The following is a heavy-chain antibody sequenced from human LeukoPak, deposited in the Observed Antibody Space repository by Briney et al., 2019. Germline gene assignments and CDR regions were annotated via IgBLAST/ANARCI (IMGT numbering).Heavy chain of an antibody. Sequence: GGSLRLSCAASGLNFSRHAMSWLRQAPGEGLEWVSSISGSGGSTYFSDAVKGRFTISRDNSKNTLYLQMNSLRAEDTAVYDCAKELWCMQGGQGTLVTVSS. CDR1: GLNFSRHA. D-gene: IGHD2-8*01. CDR2: ISGSGGST. V-gene: IGHV3-23*01. CDR3: AKELWCMQ. J-gene: IGHJ4*02.